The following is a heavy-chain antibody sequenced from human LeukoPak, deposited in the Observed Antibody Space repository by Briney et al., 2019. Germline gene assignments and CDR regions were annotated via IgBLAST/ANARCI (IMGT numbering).Heavy chain of an antibody. CDR3: ARDLGVRTTVVTPTFDY. D-gene: IGHD4-23*01. V-gene: IGHV4-39*07. CDR2: INYRGST. CDR1: GDSISSSSYY. J-gene: IGHJ4*02. Sequence: SETLSLTCTVSGDSISSSSYYWGWIRQPPGKGLEWIGNINYRGSTYYNPSLQSRVTISVDTSKNQFSLRLTSVTPADTAVYYCARDLGVRTTVVTPTFDYWGQGTLVTVSS.